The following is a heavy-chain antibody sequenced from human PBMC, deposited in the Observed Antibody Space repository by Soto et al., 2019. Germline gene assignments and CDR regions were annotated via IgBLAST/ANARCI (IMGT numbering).Heavy chain of an antibody. D-gene: IGHD3-22*01. CDR1: GYTFTSYA. Sequence: ASVKVSCKASGYTFTSYAMHWVRQAPGQRLEWMGWINAGNGNTKYSQKLQGRVTITRDTSASTAYMELSSLRSEDTAVYYCARVGIVSYYYYYGMDVWGQGTTVTVSS. CDR3: ARVGIVSYYYYYGMDV. V-gene: IGHV1-3*01. CDR2: INAGNGNT. J-gene: IGHJ6*02.